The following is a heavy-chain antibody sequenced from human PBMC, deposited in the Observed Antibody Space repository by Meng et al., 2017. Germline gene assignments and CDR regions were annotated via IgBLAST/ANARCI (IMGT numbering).Heavy chain of an antibody. CDR1: GGSISSYY. CDR2: IYTSGST. J-gene: IGHJ4*02. D-gene: IGHD6-13*01. Sequence: VQRREARPGLVKPSETLSLTCTVSGGSISSYYWSWIRQPAGKGLEWIGRIYTSGSTNYNPSLKSRVTMSVDTSKNQFSLKLSSVTAADTAVYYCARGGGSSWSHYNDYWGQGTLVTVSS. CDR3: ARGGGSSWSHYNDY. V-gene: IGHV4-4*07.